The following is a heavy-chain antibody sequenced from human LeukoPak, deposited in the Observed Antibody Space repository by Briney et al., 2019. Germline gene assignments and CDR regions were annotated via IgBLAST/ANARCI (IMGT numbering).Heavy chain of an antibody. Sequence: GGSLRLSCAASGFTFSNAWMSWVRQAPGKGLEWVGRIKSKTDGGTTDYAAPVKGRFTISRDDSKNTLYLQMSSLKTEDTAVYYCTTDPGYSYVDYWGQGTLVTVSS. J-gene: IGHJ4*02. CDR1: GFTFSNAW. V-gene: IGHV3-15*01. CDR3: TTDPGYSYVDY. CDR2: IKSKTDGGTT. D-gene: IGHD5-18*01.